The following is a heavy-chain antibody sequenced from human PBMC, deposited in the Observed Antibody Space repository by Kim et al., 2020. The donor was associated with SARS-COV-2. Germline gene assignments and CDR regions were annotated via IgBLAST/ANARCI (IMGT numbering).Heavy chain of an antibody. CDR3: ARDGSYSSAQGSGMDV. CDR1: GGSISSYY. CDR2: IYYSGST. D-gene: IGHD6-19*01. V-gene: IGHV4-59*01. Sequence: SETLSLTCTVSGGSISSYYWSWIRQPPGKGLEWIGYIYYSGSTNYNPSLKSRVTISVDTSKNQFSLKLSSVTAADTAVYYCARDGSYSSAQGSGMDVWGQGTTVTVSS. J-gene: IGHJ6*02.